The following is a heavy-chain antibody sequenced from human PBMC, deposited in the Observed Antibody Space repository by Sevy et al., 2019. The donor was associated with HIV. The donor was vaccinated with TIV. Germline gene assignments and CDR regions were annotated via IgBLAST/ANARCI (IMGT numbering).Heavy chain of an antibody. J-gene: IGHJ4*02. CDR2: IYWNGGST. CDR1: GVTTEDYG. V-gene: IGHV3-20*04. CDR3: VRAFSATYSAYFDY. Sequence: GGSLRLSCAGSGVTTEDYGMNWVRQVPGKGLEWVAGIYWNGGSTAYAESVKGRFTISRDNAKRSLYLQMNSLRVDDTALYYCVRAFSATYSAYFDYWGQGTLVTVSS. D-gene: IGHD1-26*01.